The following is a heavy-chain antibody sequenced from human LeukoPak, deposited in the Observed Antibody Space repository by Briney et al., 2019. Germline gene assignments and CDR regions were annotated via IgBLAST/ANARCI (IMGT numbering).Heavy chain of an antibody. CDR2: IYGADYTT. J-gene: IGHJ4*02. D-gene: IGHD1-7*01. CDR3: ARRPAGTRTFDY. Sequence: GESLKISCKGSGYSFTSYWIGWVRQMPGKGLEWMGVIYGADYTTIYSPPFHGQITISADKSISTASLQWTSLKASDTAMYYCARRPAGTRTFDYWGQGALVTVSS. V-gene: IGHV5-51*01. CDR1: GYSFTSYW.